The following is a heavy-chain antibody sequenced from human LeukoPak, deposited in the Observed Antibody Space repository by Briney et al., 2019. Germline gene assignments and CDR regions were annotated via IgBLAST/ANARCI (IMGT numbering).Heavy chain of an antibody. CDR2: IYYSGST. D-gene: IGHD6-13*01. J-gene: IGHJ4*02. CDR1: GGSISSYY. Sequence: SETLSLTYTVSGGSISSYYWNWIRQPPGKGLEWIGYIYYSGSTNYNPSLKSRVTISVDTSKNQFSLKLSSVTAADTAVYYCARRGQLAPFDYWGQGTLVTVSS. V-gene: IGHV4-59*08. CDR3: ARRGQLAPFDY.